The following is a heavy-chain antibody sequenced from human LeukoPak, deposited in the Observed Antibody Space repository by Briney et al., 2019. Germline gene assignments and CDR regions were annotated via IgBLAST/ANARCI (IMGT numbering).Heavy chain of an antibody. Sequence: GGSLRLSCAASGFTFSSYSMNWVRQAPGKGLEWVSYISSSSSTIYYADSVKGRFTISRDNAKNSLYLQMNSLRAEDTAVYYCAKDPEPTDYWGQGTLVTVSS. D-gene: IGHD1-14*01. J-gene: IGHJ4*02. CDR2: ISSSSSTI. V-gene: IGHV3-48*04. CDR3: AKDPEPTDY. CDR1: GFTFSSYS.